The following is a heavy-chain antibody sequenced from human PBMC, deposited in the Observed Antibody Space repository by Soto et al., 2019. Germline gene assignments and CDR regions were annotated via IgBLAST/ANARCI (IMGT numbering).Heavy chain of an antibody. CDR2: INPSGGSA. Sequence: QVQLVQSGAEVKKPGASVKVSCKASGDTFTSYYMHWVRQAPGQGLAWMGIINPSGGSASYAQNFQGRVTMTRDTSTSTVYMELSSLRSEDTAVYYCARKGTGIDYWGQGTLVTASS. CDR3: ARKGTGIDY. J-gene: IGHJ4*02. D-gene: IGHD1-1*01. V-gene: IGHV1-46*03. CDR1: GDTFTSYY.